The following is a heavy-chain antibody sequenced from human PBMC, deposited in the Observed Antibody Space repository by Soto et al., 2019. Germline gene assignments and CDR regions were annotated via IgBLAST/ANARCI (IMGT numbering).Heavy chain of an antibody. CDR1: GGSISSYY. CDR3: ARRNGTTWWDS. CDR2: IYYSGST. V-gene: IGHV4-59*01. D-gene: IGHD1-7*01. Sequence: SETLSLTCTVSGGSISSYYWSWIRQPPGKGLEWIGCIYYSGSTYCNPSLKSRVTISVDTSKNQFSLKLSSVTAADTAVYYCARRNGTTWWDSWGQGTLVNVSS. J-gene: IGHJ4*02.